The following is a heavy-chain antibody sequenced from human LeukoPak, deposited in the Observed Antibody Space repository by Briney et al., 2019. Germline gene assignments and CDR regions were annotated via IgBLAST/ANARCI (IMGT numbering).Heavy chain of an antibody. Sequence: GGSLRLSCAASGFTFSSYSMNWVRQAPGKGLEWVSSISSSSSYIYYADSVKGRFTISRDNAKNSLYLQMNSLRAEDTAVYYCARGSKLRYFDWLLQPFDYWGQGTLVTVSS. CDR3: ARGSKLRYFDWLLQPFDY. J-gene: IGHJ4*02. CDR2: ISSSSSYI. D-gene: IGHD3-9*01. CDR1: GFTFSSYS. V-gene: IGHV3-21*01.